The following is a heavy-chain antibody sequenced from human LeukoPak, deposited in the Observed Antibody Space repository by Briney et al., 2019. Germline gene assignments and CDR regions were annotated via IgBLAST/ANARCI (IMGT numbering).Heavy chain of an antibody. J-gene: IGHJ4*02. CDR3: TTTRSTVTKADYFDY. Sequence: PGGSLRLSCAASGFTFSNAWMSWVRQAPGKGLEWVGRIKSKTDGGTTDYAAPVKGRFTISRDDSKNTLYLQMNSLKTEDTAVYYCTTTRSTVTKADYFDYWGQGTLVTVSS. D-gene: IGHD4-17*01. CDR1: GFTFSNAW. CDR2: IKSKTDGGTT. V-gene: IGHV3-15*01.